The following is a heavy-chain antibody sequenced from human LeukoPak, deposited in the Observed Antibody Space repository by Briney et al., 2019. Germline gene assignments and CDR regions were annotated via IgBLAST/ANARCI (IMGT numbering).Heavy chain of an antibody. CDR3: AREKIFGVVIDY. CDR2: IYYSGST. D-gene: IGHD3-3*01. V-gene: IGHV4-30-4*01. J-gene: IGHJ4*02. CDR1: GGSISSGDYY. Sequence: PSQTLSLTCTVSGGSISSGDYYWSWIRQPPGKGLEWIGYIYYSGSTYYNPSLKSRVTISVDTSKNQFSLKLSSVTAADTAVYYCAREKIFGVVIDYWGQGTLVTVSS.